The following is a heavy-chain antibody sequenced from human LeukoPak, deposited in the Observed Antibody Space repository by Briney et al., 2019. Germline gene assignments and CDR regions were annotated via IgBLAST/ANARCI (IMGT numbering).Heavy chain of an antibody. D-gene: IGHD6-19*01. CDR1: GFTFSSYA. Sequence: GGSLRLSCAASGFTFSSYAMHWVRQAPGKGLEWVAVISYDGSNKYYADSVKGRFTISRDNSKNTLYLQMNSLRAEDTAVYYCAKGNSVVAGGGFFDYWGQGTLVTVSS. J-gene: IGHJ4*02. CDR3: AKGNSVVAGGGFFDY. V-gene: IGHV3-30-3*01. CDR2: ISYDGSNK.